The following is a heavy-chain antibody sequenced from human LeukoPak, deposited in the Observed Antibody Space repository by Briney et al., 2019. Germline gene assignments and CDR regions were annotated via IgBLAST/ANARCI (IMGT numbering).Heavy chain of an antibody. CDR3: ARVRYYYDSSGPIDY. CDR2: IYYSGST. J-gene: IGHJ4*02. Sequence: PSQTLSLTCTVSGGSISSGDYYWSWIRQPPGKGLEWIGYIYYSGSTYYNPSLKSRVTISVDTSKNQFSLKLSSVTAADTAVYYCARVRYYYDSSGPIDYWGQGTTVTVSS. CDR1: GGSISSGDYY. D-gene: IGHD3-22*01. V-gene: IGHV4-30-4*01.